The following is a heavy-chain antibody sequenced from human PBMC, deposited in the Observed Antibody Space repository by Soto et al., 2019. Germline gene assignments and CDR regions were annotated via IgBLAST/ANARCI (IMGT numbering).Heavy chain of an antibody. J-gene: IGHJ4*02. CDR2: IDYSGTA. CDR3: ARITGRHLDY. CDR1: SGSISVTNVF. Sequence: PSETLSLTCTGSSGSISVTNVFWGWVRQPPGKGLEWIGSIDYSGTAYFSPSLATRVTFHVDTSKNQFSLTLYSVTAAETAVYYCARITGRHLDYWGKGILVTVSS. D-gene: IGHD1-20*01. V-gene: IGHV4-39*01.